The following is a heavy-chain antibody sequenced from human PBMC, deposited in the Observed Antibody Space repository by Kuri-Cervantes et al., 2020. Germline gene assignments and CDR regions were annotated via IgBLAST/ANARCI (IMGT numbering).Heavy chain of an antibody. V-gene: IGHV1-18*01. Sequence: ASAKVSCKASGYTFTSYGISWVRQAPGQGLEWRGWISAYNGNTNYAQKLQGRVTMTTATSTSTAYMELRSLRSDDTAVYYCARYQTRSYWGGAGFDYWGQGTLVTVSS. CDR1: GYTFTSYG. D-gene: IGHD1-26*01. J-gene: IGHJ4*02. CDR3: ARYQTRSYWGGAGFDY. CDR2: ISAYNGNT.